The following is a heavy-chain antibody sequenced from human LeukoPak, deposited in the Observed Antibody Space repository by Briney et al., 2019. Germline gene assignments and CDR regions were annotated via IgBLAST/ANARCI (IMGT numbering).Heavy chain of an antibody. CDR3: ARRLLPTVTRAWFDP. J-gene: IGHJ5*02. Sequence: SETLSLTCAVYGGSFSGYYWSWIRQPPGKGLEWSGEINHSGSTNYNPSLKSRVTISVDTSKNQFSLKLSSVTAADTAVYYCARRLLPTVTRAWFDPWGQGTLVTVSS. V-gene: IGHV4-34*01. D-gene: IGHD4-17*01. CDR2: INHSGST. CDR1: GGSFSGYY.